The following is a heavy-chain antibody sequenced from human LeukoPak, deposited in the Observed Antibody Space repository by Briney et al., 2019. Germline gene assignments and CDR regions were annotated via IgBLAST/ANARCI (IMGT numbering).Heavy chain of an antibody. CDR1: GFTFDDYG. J-gene: IGHJ6*04. CDR3: ASSCSSTSCYGRDV. V-gene: IGHV3-20*01. D-gene: IGHD2-2*01. Sequence: GGSLRLSCAASGFTFDDYGMSWVRQAPGKGLEWVSGINWNGGSTGYADSVKGRFTTSRDNAKNSLYLQMNSLRAEDTALYHCASSCSSTSCYGRDVWGKGTTVTVSS. CDR2: INWNGGST.